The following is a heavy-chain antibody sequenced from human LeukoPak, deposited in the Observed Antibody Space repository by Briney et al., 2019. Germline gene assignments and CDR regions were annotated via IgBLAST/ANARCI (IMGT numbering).Heavy chain of an antibody. CDR2: FSRSGPDT. D-gene: IGHD6-13*01. V-gene: IGHV3-23*01. J-gene: IGHJ4*02. Sequence: AGSLRLSCAASGFTFGSSAMSWVRQAPGKGPVWVSTFSRSGPDTYYADSVKGRFTIFRDNSKNTLYLQMNSLRAEDTAVYYCAKGSLGSWYYFDYWGQGTLVTVSS. CDR1: GFTFGSSA. CDR3: AKGSLGSWYYFDY.